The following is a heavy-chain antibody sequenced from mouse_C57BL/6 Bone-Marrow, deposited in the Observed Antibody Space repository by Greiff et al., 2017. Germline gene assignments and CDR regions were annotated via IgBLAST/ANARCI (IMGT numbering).Heavy chain of an antibody. CDR2: IDPEIGDT. Sequence: VQLQQSGAELVRPGASVKLSCTASGFNIKDDYIHWVKQRPEQGLEWIGWIDPEIGDTEYASKFQGKATITSDTSSNTAYLQLSRLTSEDTAVYYCAPSDGNYFDFWGQGTPLSVAS. CDR3: APSDGNYFDF. CDR1: GFNIKDDY. V-gene: IGHV14-4*01. D-gene: IGHD2-3*01. J-gene: IGHJ2*01.